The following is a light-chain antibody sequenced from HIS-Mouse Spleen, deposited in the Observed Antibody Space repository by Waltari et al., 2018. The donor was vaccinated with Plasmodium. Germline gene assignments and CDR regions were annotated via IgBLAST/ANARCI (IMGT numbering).Light chain of an antibody. CDR1: QSVSSN. CDR2: GAS. V-gene: IGKV3-15*01. CDR3: QQYKNWPPGNT. Sequence: EIVMTQSPATLSVSPGERATLSCRASQSVSSNLAWYQQKPGQAPRLLIYGASTRATGIPARVSGSGSGTEFTLTISSMQSEDFAVYYCQQYKNWPPGNTFGQGTKLEIK. J-gene: IGKJ2*01.